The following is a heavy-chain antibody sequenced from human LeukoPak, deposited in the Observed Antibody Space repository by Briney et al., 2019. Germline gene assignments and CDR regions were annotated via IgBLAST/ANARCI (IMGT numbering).Heavy chain of an antibody. CDR3: ARHFLRGGFDS. CDR2: IYETGHT. J-gene: IGHJ4*02. V-gene: IGHV4-59*08. CDR1: GGSINNYY. D-gene: IGHD5-12*01. Sequence: SETLSLTCTVAGGSINNYYWSWIRQPPGKGLEWIAYIYETGHTGYNPSLKTRVTISLDTSKNQFSLKLNSVTAADTAVYYCARHFLRGGFDSWGQGTLVAVSS.